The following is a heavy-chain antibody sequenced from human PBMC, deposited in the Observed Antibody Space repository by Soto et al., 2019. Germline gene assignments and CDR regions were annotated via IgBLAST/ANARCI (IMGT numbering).Heavy chain of an antibody. D-gene: IGHD3-16*02. CDR3: ALSTPSAFDI. V-gene: IGHV6-1*01. CDR2: TSYRSKWNN. J-gene: IGHJ3*02. CDR1: EASSAGMSAA. Sequence: PSPTFTPTCSISEASSAGMSAAWYWIRLSPSRGLEWLARTSYRSKWNNDYAVSVKSRITINPDTSKNQFSLQLNSVTPEDRAVYYCALSTPSAFDIWGQGTMVPVSS.